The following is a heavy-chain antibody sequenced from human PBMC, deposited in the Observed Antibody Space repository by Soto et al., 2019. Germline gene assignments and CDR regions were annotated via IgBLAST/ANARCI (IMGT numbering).Heavy chain of an antibody. CDR3: ARAGRDEGAVIAAADYYYYGMDV. CDR1: GGSISSGDYY. D-gene: IGHD6-13*01. CDR2: IYYSGST. J-gene: IGHJ6*02. V-gene: IGHV4-30-4*01. Sequence: QVQLQESGPGLVKPSQTLSLTCTVSGGSISSGDYYWSWIRQPPGKGLEWIGYIYYSGSTYYNPYLKSRVTISVDTSKNQFSLKLSSVTAADTAVYYCARAGRDEGAVIAAADYYYYGMDVWGQGTTVTVSS.